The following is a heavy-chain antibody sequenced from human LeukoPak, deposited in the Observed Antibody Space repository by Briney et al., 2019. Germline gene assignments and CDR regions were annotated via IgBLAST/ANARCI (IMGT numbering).Heavy chain of an antibody. D-gene: IGHD4-23*01. V-gene: IGHV5-51*01. CDR2: IYPGDSDT. CDR1: GYRFTSYW. CDR3: ARHTNDYGGYGDY. Sequence: GESLQISCKGSGYRFTSYWIGWVRKMPGKGLEWMGIIYPGDSDTGYSPSFQGQVTISADKSISAAYLQWSSLKASDTAMYYCARHTNDYGGYGDYWGQGTLVTVSS. J-gene: IGHJ4*02.